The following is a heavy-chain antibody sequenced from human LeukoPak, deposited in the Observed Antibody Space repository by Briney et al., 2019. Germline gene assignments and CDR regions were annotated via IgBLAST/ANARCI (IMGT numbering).Heavy chain of an antibody. V-gene: IGHV3-7*01. CDR3: ARGAGYCTSSSCHLWSDY. D-gene: IGHD2-2*01. J-gene: IGHJ4*02. CDR1: GFTFSSYS. CDR2: IKQDGSEK. Sequence: GGSLRLSCAASGFTFSSYSMNWVRQAPGKGLEWVANIKQDGSEKYYVDYVKGRFTISRDNAKNSLYLQMNSLRAEDTAVYYCARGAGYCTSSSCHLWSDYWGQGTLVTVSS.